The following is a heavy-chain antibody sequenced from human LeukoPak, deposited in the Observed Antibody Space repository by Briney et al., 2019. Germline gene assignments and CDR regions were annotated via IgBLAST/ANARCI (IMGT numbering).Heavy chain of an antibody. Sequence: PSETLSLTCTVSGGSISSYYWSWIRQPPGKGLEWIGYISYSGSTNYNPSLKSRVTISVDTSKNQFSLKLSSVTAADTAVYYCAMTYYDFWSGHWGFDPWGQGTLVTVSS. D-gene: IGHD3-3*01. V-gene: IGHV4-59*01. CDR3: AMTYYDFWSGHWGFDP. CDR1: GGSISSYY. J-gene: IGHJ5*02. CDR2: ISYSGST.